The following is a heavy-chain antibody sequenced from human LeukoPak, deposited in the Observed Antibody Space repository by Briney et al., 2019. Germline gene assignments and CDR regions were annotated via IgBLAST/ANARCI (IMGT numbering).Heavy chain of an antibody. Sequence: SETLSLTCTVSGGSISSYYWSWIRQPAGKGLEWIGRIYTSGSTNYNPSLKSRVTMSADTSKNQFSLKLSSVTAADTAVYYCARDLSGSYGDTGGYYYYYGMDVWGQGTTVTVSS. D-gene: IGHD4-17*01. CDR1: GGSISSYY. CDR2: IYTSGST. CDR3: ARDLSGSYGDTGGYYYYYGMDV. V-gene: IGHV4-4*07. J-gene: IGHJ6*02.